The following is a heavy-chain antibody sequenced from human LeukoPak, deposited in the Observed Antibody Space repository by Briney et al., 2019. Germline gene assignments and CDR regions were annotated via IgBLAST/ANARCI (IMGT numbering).Heavy chain of an antibody. Sequence: SETLSLTCTVSGYSMSSGYYWSWIRQPPGKGLEWIGYIYYSGSTNYNPSLKSRVTISVDTSKNQFSLKLSSVTAADTAVYYCARVRRRYNWNPRDDAFDIWGQGTMVTVSS. CDR2: IYYSGST. J-gene: IGHJ3*02. CDR1: GYSMSSGYY. CDR3: ARVRRRYNWNPRDDAFDI. V-gene: IGHV4-61*01. D-gene: IGHD1-20*01.